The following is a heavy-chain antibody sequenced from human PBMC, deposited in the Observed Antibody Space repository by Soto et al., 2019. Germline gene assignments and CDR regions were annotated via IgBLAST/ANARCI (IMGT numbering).Heavy chain of an antibody. CDR1: GYTFTSHY. CDR2: INPRGGST. V-gene: IGHV1-46*01. CDR3: ARGASLWDYYMDV. Sequence: ASVKVSCKASGYTFTSHYIHWVRQAPGQGLEWMGVINPRGGSTDYAQKFQGRVTMTRNTSISTAYMELSSLRSEDTAVYYCARGASLWDYYMDVWGKGTTVTVSS. D-gene: IGHD3-10*01. J-gene: IGHJ6*03.